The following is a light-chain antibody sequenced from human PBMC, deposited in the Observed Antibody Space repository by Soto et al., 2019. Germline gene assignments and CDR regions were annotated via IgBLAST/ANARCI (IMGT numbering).Light chain of an antibody. CDR3: QQYGSSPPYT. V-gene: IGKV3-20*01. J-gene: IGKJ2*01. CDR1: QSVSSSY. Sequence: EIVLTQSPGTLSLSPGERATLSCRDSQSVSSSYLAWYQHKPGQAPRLLIYGASNRATGIPDRFSGSGSGTDFTLTISRLEPEDFALYYCQQYGSSPPYTFGQGTKLEIK. CDR2: GAS.